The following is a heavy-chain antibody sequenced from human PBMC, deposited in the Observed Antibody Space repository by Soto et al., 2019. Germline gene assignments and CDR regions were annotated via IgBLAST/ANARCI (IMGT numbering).Heavy chain of an antibody. Sequence: EVQLVESGGGLVQPGGSLRLSCAASGLIFSNYKRHWVRQAPGKGLVWVSRINTDGSIIDYADSVKGRFTVSRDNAKNTLYLQMNSLRADDTAVYYCARDTDGLHYWGQGTLVTVSS. J-gene: IGHJ4*02. V-gene: IGHV3-74*01. CDR1: GLIFSNYK. CDR2: INTDGSII. CDR3: ARDTDGLHY.